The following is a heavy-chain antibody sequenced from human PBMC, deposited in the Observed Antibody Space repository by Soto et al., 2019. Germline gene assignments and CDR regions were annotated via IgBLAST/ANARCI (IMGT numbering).Heavy chain of an antibody. CDR1: GGSSRSGGYY. V-gene: IGHV4-31*03. J-gene: IGHJ3*02. D-gene: IGHD3-10*01. CDR3: ARTIPNMVRGVFNAFDI. CDR2: IYYSGST. Sequence: SETLCLRCTVSGGSSRSGGYYWIWIRQHPGKGLEWIGYIYYSGSTYYNPSLKSRVTISVDTSKNQFSLKLSSVTAADTAVYYCARTIPNMVRGVFNAFDIWGQGTMVTVSS.